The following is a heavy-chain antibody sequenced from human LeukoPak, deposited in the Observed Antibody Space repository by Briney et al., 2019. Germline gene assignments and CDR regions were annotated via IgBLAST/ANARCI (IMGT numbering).Heavy chain of an antibody. V-gene: IGHV3-66*04. D-gene: IGHD2-2*01. CDR3: ARHRGYCSSTSCYPYYFDY. CDR1: GFTVNSNY. Sequence: GGSLRLSCAASGFTVNSNYMSWVRQAPGKGLEGVSVIYSGGSTYYADSAKGRFTISRDNSKNTLYLQMNSLRAEDTAVYYCARHRGYCSSTSCYPYYFDYWGQGTLVTVSS. J-gene: IGHJ4*02. CDR2: IYSGGST.